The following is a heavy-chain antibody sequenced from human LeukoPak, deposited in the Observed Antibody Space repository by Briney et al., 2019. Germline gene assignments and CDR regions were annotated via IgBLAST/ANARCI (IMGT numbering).Heavy chain of an antibody. CDR3: ARDFFHGHCSGLTCFLLDS. D-gene: IGHD2-15*01. V-gene: IGHV1-18*01. J-gene: IGHJ4*02. CDR2: ISANNGNT. CDR1: GYTFTSYG. Sequence: GESLKVSCKASGYTFTSYGISWVRQAPGQGLEWMGWISANNGNTDYAQKFQGRLTMTTDTSTNTAYMELRSLRPDDTAVYYCARDFFHGHCSGLTCFLLDSWGQGSLVTVSS.